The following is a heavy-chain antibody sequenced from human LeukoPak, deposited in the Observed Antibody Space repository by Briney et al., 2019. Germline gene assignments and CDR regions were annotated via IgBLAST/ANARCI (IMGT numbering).Heavy chain of an antibody. CDR3: TTPSDYGDYEGFDY. D-gene: IGHD4-17*01. V-gene: IGHV3-15*01. J-gene: IGHJ4*02. CDR1: GFTFSNAG. CDR2: IKSKTDGGTT. Sequence: GGSLRLSCAASGFTFSNAGMSWVRQAPGKGREWVGRIKSKTDGGTTDYAAPVKGRFTISRDDSKNTLYLQMNSLKTEDTAVYYCTTPSDYGDYEGFDYWGQGTLVTVSS.